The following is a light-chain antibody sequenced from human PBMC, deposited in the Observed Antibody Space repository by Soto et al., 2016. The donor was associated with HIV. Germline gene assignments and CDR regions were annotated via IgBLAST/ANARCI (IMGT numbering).Light chain of an antibody. CDR3: QQYKAYPNT. V-gene: IGKV1-17*01. CDR1: QGIRND. CDR2: GVS. J-gene: IGKJ2*01. Sequence: DIQMTQSPSSLSASVGDRVTITCRASQGIRNDLGWYQQKPGKAPKRLIYGVSGLQSGVPSRFSGSGSGTDFTLTISSLQPEDVATYYCQQYKAYPNTFGQGTKLEIK.